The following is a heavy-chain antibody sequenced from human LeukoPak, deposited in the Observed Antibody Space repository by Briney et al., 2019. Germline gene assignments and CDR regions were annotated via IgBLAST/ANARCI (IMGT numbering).Heavy chain of an antibody. D-gene: IGHD3-3*01. V-gene: IGHV3-66*01. CDR2: IYDGGTT. J-gene: IGHJ4*02. CDR3: ARGGVLRFFEWP. Sequence: PGGSLRLSCAASGFTVSSNYMSWVRQAPGKGLEWVSSIYDGGTTHHADSVKGRFTISRDNAKNSLYLQMNSLGAEDTALYYCARGGVLRFFEWPWGQGTLVTVSS. CDR1: GFTVSSNY.